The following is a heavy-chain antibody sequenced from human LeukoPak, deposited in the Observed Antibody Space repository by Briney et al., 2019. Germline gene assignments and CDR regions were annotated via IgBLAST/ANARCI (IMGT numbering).Heavy chain of an antibody. V-gene: IGHV4-4*09. CDR3: ARRMVDTARNWFDP. CDR1: GGSISSYY. J-gene: IGHJ5*02. CDR2: IYTSGST. D-gene: IGHD5-18*01. Sequence: SETLSLTCTVSGGSISSYYWSWIRQPPGKGLEWIGYIYTSGSTNYNPSLKSRVTISVDTSKNQFSLKLSSATAADTAVYYCARRMVDTARNWFDPWGQGTLVTVSS.